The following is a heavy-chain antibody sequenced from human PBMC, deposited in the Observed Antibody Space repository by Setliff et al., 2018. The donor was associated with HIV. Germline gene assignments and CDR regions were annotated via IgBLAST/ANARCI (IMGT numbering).Heavy chain of an antibody. CDR1: GFTFTSYA. CDR2: ISYDGSNQ. V-gene: IGHV3-30*01. D-gene: IGHD5-18*01. J-gene: IGHJ4*02. Sequence: GGSLRLSCAASGFTFTSYAMHWVRQAPGKGLEWVALISYDGSNQFYADSVKGRFTISRDTSKNTLFLQMNSLRTEDTAVYYCARDWVDTAMADDYWGQGTLVTVSS. CDR3: ARDWVDTAMADDY.